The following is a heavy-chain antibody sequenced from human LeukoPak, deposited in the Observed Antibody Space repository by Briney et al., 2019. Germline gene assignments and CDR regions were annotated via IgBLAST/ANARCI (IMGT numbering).Heavy chain of an antibody. Sequence: PSETLSLTCTVSGGSISSSYYWGWIRQSPRKGLEWIGSIYHLGSTYYNPSLKSRVTISIDTSKSQFSLRLNSVTAADTAVYYCARSLYSTGPTTDWGQGTLVTVSS. D-gene: IGHD2-8*02. J-gene: IGHJ4*02. CDR3: ARSLYSTGPTTD. CDR1: GGSISSSYY. V-gene: IGHV4-38-2*02. CDR2: IYHLGST.